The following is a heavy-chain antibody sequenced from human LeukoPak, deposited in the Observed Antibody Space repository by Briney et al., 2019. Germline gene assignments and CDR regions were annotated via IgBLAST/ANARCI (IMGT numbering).Heavy chain of an antibody. D-gene: IGHD2-2*01. J-gene: IGHJ4*02. Sequence: PGGSLRLSCAASGFTFSSYGMHWVRQAPGKGLEGVAVISYDGSNKYYADSVKGRFTISRDNSKNTLYLQMNSLRAEDTAVYYCAKDGGYCSSTSCYLDYWGQGTLVTVSS. V-gene: IGHV3-30*18. CDR1: GFTFSSYG. CDR3: AKDGGYCSSTSCYLDY. CDR2: ISYDGSNK.